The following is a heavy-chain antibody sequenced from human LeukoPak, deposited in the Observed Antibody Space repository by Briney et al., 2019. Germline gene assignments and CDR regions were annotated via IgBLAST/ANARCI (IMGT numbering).Heavy chain of an antibody. CDR1: VFTFTGYW. CDR3: ERDLEVVYNESSGYDF. CDR2: INSDGSNT. D-gene: IGHD3-22*01. V-gene: IGHV3-74*01. J-gene: IGHJ4*02. Sequence: GGSLRLSSVASVFTFTGYWIQGVRQVPGKGLVWVSRINSDGSNTRYADSVKGRFTISRDNAKNTLYLQMNSLRAEDTAVYYCERDLEVVYNESSGYDFSGPGALVIVSS.